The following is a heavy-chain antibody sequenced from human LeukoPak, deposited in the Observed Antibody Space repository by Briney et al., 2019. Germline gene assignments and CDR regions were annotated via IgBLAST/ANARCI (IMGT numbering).Heavy chain of an antibody. J-gene: IGHJ4*02. Sequence: PGGSLRLSCAASGFTFGSYAMSWVRQAPGKGLEWVSAISGSGGNTNYADSVKGRFTISRDNSKNTLYLQMNSLRAEDTAVYYCANFEDYGSGSYYNFYWGQGTLVTVSS. CDR1: GFTFGSYA. D-gene: IGHD3-10*01. CDR2: ISGSGGNT. V-gene: IGHV3-23*01. CDR3: ANFEDYGSGSYYNFY.